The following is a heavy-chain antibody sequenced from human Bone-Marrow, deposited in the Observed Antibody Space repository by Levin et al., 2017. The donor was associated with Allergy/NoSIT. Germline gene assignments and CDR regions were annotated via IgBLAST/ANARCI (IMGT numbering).Heavy chain of an antibody. CDR3: VRSRLDGDFWDAYSNRTPFDI. Sequence: SGPTLVKPTQTLTLTCTVSGFSLRTSGVDVGWIRQPPGKALEWLALIYWDDDKRYSPSLQTRLSITKDTSKNQVVLTMTNMDPVDTGTYYCVRSRLDGDFWDAYSNRTPFDIWGQGTMVTVSS. CDR2: IYWDDDK. J-gene: IGHJ3*02. CDR1: GFSLRTSGVD. D-gene: IGHD3-3*01. V-gene: IGHV2-5*04.